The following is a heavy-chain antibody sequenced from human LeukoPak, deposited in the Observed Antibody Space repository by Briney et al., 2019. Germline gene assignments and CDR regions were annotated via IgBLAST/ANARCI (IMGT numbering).Heavy chain of an antibody. CDR2: IYYNGNT. D-gene: IGHD2-15*01. CDR3: ARHCSGGSCYIDLDY. J-gene: IGHJ4*02. Sequence: RASETLSLTCSVSGGSFSSSNYYWGWIRQPPGKGLEWIGSIYYNGNTYSKSSLKSRVTISVDTSKNQFSLKLSSVTAADTAIYYCARHCSGGSCYIDLDYWGQGTLVTVSS. CDR1: GGSFSSSNYY. V-gene: IGHV4-39*01.